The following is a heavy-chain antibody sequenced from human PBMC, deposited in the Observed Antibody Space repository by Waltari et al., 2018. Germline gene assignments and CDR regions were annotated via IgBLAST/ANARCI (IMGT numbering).Heavy chain of an antibody. CDR3: ARDSGMTTVIKESY. Sequence: QVQLVQSGAEVKKPGSSVKVSCKASGGTFSSYAISWVRQAPGQGLEWMGGISPILVTANYAQKFQGRVTITADESTSTAYMELSSLRSEDTAVYYCARDSGMTTVIKESYWGQGTLVTVSS. J-gene: IGHJ4*02. V-gene: IGHV1-69*13. CDR1: GGTFSSYA. D-gene: IGHD4-17*01. CDR2: ISPILVTA.